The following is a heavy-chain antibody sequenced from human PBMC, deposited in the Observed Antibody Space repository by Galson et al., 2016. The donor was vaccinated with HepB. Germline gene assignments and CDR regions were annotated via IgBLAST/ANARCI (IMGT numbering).Heavy chain of an antibody. Sequence: SLRLSCAASGFIFSSYAMSWVRQAPGKGLEWVSSISGSGGSTYYADSVKGRFTISRDNSKNTLYLQMNSLRAEDTAVYYCAKEGTIFGAVPYGMDVWGQGTTVTVSS. CDR3: AKEGTIFGAVPYGMDV. CDR1: GFIFSSYA. V-gene: IGHV3-23*01. D-gene: IGHD3-3*01. CDR2: ISGSGGST. J-gene: IGHJ6*02.